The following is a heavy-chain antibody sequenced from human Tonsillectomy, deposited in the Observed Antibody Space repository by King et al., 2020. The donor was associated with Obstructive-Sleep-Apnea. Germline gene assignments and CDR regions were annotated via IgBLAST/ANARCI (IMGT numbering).Heavy chain of an antibody. J-gene: IGHJ3*02. D-gene: IGHD3-10*01. V-gene: IGHV2-5*02. CDR3: AHRARGDAFDI. CDR1: GFSLSTSGGG. CDR2: IYCGVDK. Sequence: ITLKESGPPLVKPTQTLTLTCTYSGFSLSTSGGGVGCIRQPPGKALELLALIYCGVDKRYRPSLKSRLTVTQDTSKNQVVLTMTNMDPVDTATYYCAHRARGDAFDIWGQGTMVTVSS.